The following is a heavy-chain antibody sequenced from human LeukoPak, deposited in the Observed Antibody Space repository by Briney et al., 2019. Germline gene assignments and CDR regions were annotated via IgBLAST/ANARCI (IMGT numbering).Heavy chain of an antibody. D-gene: IGHD4-23*01. CDR3: AREGATVVNFDY. V-gene: IGHV3-23*01. CDR1: GFTFSSYA. CDR2: LTDSGRST. Sequence: PGGSLRLSCAASGFTFSSYATSWVRQAPGKGLQWVSALTDSGRSTYYADSVKGRFTISRDNAKNTLYLQMNSLRAEDTAVYYCAREGATVVNFDYWGQGTLVTVSS. J-gene: IGHJ4*02.